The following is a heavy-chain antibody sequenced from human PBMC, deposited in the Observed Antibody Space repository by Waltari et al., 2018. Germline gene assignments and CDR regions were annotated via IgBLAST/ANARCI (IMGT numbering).Heavy chain of an antibody. V-gene: IGHV4-61*02. D-gene: IGHD3-22*01. CDR3: ARGGDYYDSSGYKY. CDR2: IYTSGST. Sequence: QVQLQESGPGLVKPSQTLSLTCTVPGGSISSGSYYWSWLRQPAGKGLEWIGRIYTSGSTNYNPSLKSRVTISVDTSKNQFSLKLSSVTAADTAVYYCARGGDYYDSSGYKYWGQGTLVTVSS. J-gene: IGHJ4*02. CDR1: GGSISSGSYY.